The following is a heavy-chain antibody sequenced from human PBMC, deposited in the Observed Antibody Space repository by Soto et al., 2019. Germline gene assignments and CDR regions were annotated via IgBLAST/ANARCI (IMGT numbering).Heavy chain of an antibody. Sequence: GESLKISCKGSGYSFTSYWIGWVRQMPGKGLEWMGIIYPGDSDTRYSPSFQGQVTISADKSISTAYLQWSSLKAADTAVFYCARERTGTTYMVPHNWFDPWGQGTLVTVSS. CDR1: GYSFTSYW. V-gene: IGHV5-51*01. CDR3: ARERTGTTYMVPHNWFDP. D-gene: IGHD1-1*01. J-gene: IGHJ5*02. CDR2: IYPGDSDT.